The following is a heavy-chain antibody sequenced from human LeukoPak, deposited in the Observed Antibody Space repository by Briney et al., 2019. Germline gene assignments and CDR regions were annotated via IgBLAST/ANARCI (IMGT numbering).Heavy chain of an antibody. Sequence: PSETLSLTCTVSGGSISSYYWSWIRQPPGKGLEWIGYIYYSGSTNYNPSLKSRVTISVDTSKNQFSLKLSSVTAADTAVYYCARGMSKYYFDYWGQGTLVTVSS. CDR2: IYYSGST. CDR3: ARGMSKYYFDY. V-gene: IGHV4-59*12. CDR1: GGSISSYY. J-gene: IGHJ4*02.